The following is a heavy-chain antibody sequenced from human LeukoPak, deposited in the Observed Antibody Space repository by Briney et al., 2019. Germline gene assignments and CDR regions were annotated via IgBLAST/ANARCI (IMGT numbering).Heavy chain of an antibody. V-gene: IGHV3-23*01. J-gene: IGHJ4*02. D-gene: IGHD4-23*01. CDR2: LSGSGDAT. Sequence: PGGSLRLSCAASGFTFSSYSMSWVRQAPGQGLEWVSTLSGSGDATFYADSVRGRFTMSRDNSKNMLYLQMNSLRAEDTAIYFCAKDPRGYGGHYLDYWGQGTLVTVSS. CDR1: GFTFSSYS. CDR3: AKDPRGYGGHYLDY.